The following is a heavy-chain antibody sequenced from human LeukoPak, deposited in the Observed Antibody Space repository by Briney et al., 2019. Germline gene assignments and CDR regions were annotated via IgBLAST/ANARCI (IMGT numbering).Heavy chain of an antibody. D-gene: IGHD2-21*02. V-gene: IGHV1-2*02. CDR2: IIPNNGGT. J-gene: IGHJ3*02. Sequence: GASVTVSCKASAYTFSVYYIHWMRQAPGQGLEWKGWIIPNNGGTNYAQKFQDRVTMTRDTSISTAYMELSSLTDDDTAVYYCARGVLLQGRGAFDIWGQGTMVTVSS. CDR1: AYTFSVYY. CDR3: ARGVLLQGRGAFDI.